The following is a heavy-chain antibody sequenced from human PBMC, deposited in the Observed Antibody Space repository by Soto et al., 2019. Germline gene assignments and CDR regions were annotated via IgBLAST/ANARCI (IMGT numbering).Heavy chain of an antibody. CDR3: ARETGLRSSGWSYYFDF. CDR1: GFTLSSYS. D-gene: IGHD6-19*01. CDR2: ISGSGGTI. J-gene: IGHJ4*02. Sequence: EVQLVESGGGLVQPGGSLRLSCAASGFTLSSYSMHWVRQAPGKGLEWVSYISGSGGTIYYADSVKGRFTISRDNAKNSLSVQMNSLRDEDTAVYIRARETGLRSSGWSYYFDFWGQGTRVTVSS. V-gene: IGHV3-48*02.